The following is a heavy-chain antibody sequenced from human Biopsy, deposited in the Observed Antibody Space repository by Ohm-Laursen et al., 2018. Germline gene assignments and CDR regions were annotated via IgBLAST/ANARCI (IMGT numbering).Heavy chain of an antibody. Sequence: SETLSFTCTVSGDSVTKYYWSWIRQPPGKGLEWIGHIYYSVMTNYNPSLQSRVSISVDTSRNLGSLTLSSVTAADTAVYYCARDSGTLNYGNFKYYHYYGMDVWGQGTKVTVSS. CDR1: GDSVTKYY. CDR3: ARDSGTLNYGNFKYYHYYGMDV. V-gene: IGHV4-59*02. D-gene: IGHD4-11*01. J-gene: IGHJ6*02. CDR2: IYYSVMT.